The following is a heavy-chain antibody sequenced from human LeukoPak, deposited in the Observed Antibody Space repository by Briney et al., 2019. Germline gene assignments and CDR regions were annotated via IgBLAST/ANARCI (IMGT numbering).Heavy chain of an antibody. CDR2: INPNSGGT. CDR3: AREGSRVEMATSRTGAFDI. CDR1: GYTFTGYY. D-gene: IGHD5-24*01. Sequence: ASVKVSCKASGYTFTGYYMHWVRQAPGQGLEWMGWINPNSGGTNYAQKFQGRVTMTRDTSISTAYMELSRLRSDDTAVYYCAREGSRVEMATSRTGAFDIWGQGTMVTVSS. V-gene: IGHV1-2*02. J-gene: IGHJ3*02.